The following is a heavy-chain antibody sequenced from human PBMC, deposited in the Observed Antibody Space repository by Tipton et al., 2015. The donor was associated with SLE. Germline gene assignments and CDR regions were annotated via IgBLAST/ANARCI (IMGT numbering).Heavy chain of an antibody. D-gene: IGHD6-13*01. J-gene: IGHJ5*02. CDR3: AVAAGPFDP. V-gene: IGHV1-2*02. CDR1: GGTFSNYA. Sequence: QSGAEVKKSGSSVKVSCKASGGTFSNYAISWVRQAPGQGLEWMGWINPNSGGTKFAQKFQGRVTLTGDTSISTAYMELSTLRSDDTAVDYWAVAAGPFDPWGQVTLVSVSS. CDR2: INPNSGGT.